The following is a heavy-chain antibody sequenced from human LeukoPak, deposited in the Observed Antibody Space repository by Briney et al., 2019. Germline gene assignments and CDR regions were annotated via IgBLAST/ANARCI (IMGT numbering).Heavy chain of an antibody. CDR2: IRSTANNYAT. V-gene: IGHV3-73*01. D-gene: IGHD3-10*01. CDR1: GFTFSGSA. CDR3: ARSDGYGLVDI. J-gene: IGHJ3*02. Sequence: GGSLRLSCAASGFTFSGSAMHWVRQASGKGLEWVGRIRSTANNYATANAASVKGRFTISRDDAKNTAYLQMNSQKTEDTAVYYCARSDGYGLVDIWGQGTMVTVSS.